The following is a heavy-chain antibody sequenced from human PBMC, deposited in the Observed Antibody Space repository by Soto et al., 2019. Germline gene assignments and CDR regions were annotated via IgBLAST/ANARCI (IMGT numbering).Heavy chain of an antibody. CDR1: GGTFSSYA. V-gene: IGHV1-69*01. D-gene: IGHD3-22*01. Sequence: QVQLVQSGAEVKKPGSSVKVSCKASGGTFSSYAISWVRQAPGQGLEWMGGIIPIFGTANYAQKFQGRVTITGDESTSTANMGRSSWRSEDTAGYYCACWGSSAAVPSLLRPLDVWAKGPRSPSP. J-gene: IGHJ6*02. CDR2: IIPIFGTA. CDR3: ACWGSSAAVPSLLRPLDV.